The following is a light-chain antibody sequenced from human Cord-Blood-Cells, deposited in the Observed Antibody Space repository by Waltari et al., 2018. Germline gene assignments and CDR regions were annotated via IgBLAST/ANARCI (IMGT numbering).Light chain of an antibody. CDR2: WSS. Sequence: DIVMTQSPDSLAVSLGERATINCKSSQSVLYSSNNKNYVAWYQQKPEQPPKLLIDWSSTRTSVVPGRIGSSACATYFTLTSSRLQADDVAFYCCQQYYSTHSFGQGTKLEIK. J-gene: IGKJ2*03. V-gene: IGKV4-1*01. CDR3: QQYYSTHS. CDR1: QSVLYSSNNKNY.